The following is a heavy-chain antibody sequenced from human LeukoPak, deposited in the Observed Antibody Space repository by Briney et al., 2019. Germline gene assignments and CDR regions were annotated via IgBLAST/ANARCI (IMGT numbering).Heavy chain of an antibody. CDR3: AKGPGGNPTEDY. Sequence: GGSLRLSCAASGFTFSSYAMHWVRQAPGKGLEWVAVISYDGSNKYYADSVKGRFTISRDNSKNTLYLQMNSLRAEDTAVYYCAKGPGGNPTEDYWGQGTLVTVSS. V-gene: IGHV3-30-3*01. J-gene: IGHJ4*02. CDR2: ISYDGSNK. CDR1: GFTFSSYA. D-gene: IGHD4-23*01.